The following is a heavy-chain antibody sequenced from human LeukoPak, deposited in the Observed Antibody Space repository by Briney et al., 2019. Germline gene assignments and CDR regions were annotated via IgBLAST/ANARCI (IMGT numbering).Heavy chain of an antibody. CDR1: VFTFTSSA. Sequence: EASVKVSCKASVFTFTSSAMQWVRQARGQRLEWIGWIVAGSGNTNYAQKFQERVTITRDMSTSTAYMELSSLRSEDTAVYYCAAQIGDYDYVWGSYPDWGQGTLVTVSS. D-gene: IGHD3-16*01. CDR2: IVAGSGNT. CDR3: AAQIGDYDYVWGSYPD. V-gene: IGHV1-58*02. J-gene: IGHJ4*02.